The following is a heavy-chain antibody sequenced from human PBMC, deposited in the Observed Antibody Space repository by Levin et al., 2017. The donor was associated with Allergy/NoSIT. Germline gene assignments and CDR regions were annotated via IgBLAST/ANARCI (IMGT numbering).Heavy chain of an antibody. CDR1: EYDFSRYW. CDR3: ARRSGSYAYYFDL. D-gene: IGHD1-26*01. CDR2: INPRDSDT. J-gene: IGHJ4*02. Sequence: KVSCEGSEYDFSRYWIAWVRQKPGKDLEWMGIINPRDSDTRDRPSFKGQVTISADKSTGTAYLQWSSLTASDSAIYFFARRSGSYAYYFDLWGQGTLVTVSS. V-gene: IGHV5-51*01.